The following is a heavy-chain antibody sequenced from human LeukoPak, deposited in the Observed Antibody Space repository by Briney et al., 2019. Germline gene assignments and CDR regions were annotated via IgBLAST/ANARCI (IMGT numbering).Heavy chain of an antibody. V-gene: IGHV3-23*01. CDR2: ISGSGGST. CDR3: ASTSYDSSGNYYFGY. CDR1: GFTFSSYA. Sequence: GGSLRLSCAASGFTFSSYAMSWVRQAPGKGLEWVSAISGSGGSTYYADSVKARFTISRDNSKNTLHLQMNSLRAEDTAVYYCASTSYDSSGNYYFGYWGQGTLVTVSS. J-gene: IGHJ4*02. D-gene: IGHD3-22*01.